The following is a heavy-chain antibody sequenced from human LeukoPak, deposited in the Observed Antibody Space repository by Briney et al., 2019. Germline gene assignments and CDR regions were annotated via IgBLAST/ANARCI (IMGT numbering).Heavy chain of an antibody. CDR2: IRGDNGNT. V-gene: IGHV1-18*01. CDR1: GYTFSNYG. D-gene: IGHD3-9*01. CDR3: ARVDLLTGYYFFDY. J-gene: IGHJ4*02. Sequence: ASVKVSYKASGYTFSNYGISWVRQAPGQGLEWVGWIRGDNGNTNYAQKLQGRVTKTTDTSTSTAYMELRSLGSDETAVYYCARVDLLTGYYFFDYWGQGTLVTVSS.